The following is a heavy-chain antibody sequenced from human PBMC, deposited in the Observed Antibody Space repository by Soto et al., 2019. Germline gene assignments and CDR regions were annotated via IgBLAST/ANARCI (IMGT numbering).Heavy chain of an antibody. D-gene: IGHD5-18*01. J-gene: IGHJ5*02. CDR2: IYHSGST. Sequence: KPSETLSLTCAVSGGSISSGGYSWSWIRQPPGKGLEWIGYIYHSGSTYYNPSLKSRVTISVDRSKNQFSLKLSSVTAADTAVYYCAREVRGYSYGYWFDPWGQGTLVTVS. V-gene: IGHV4-30-2*01. CDR3: AREVRGYSYGYWFDP. CDR1: GGSISSGGYS.